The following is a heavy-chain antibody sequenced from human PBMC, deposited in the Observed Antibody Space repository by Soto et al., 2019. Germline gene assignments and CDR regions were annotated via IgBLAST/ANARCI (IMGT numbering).Heavy chain of an antibody. Sequence: ASVKVSCKASGYTFTRYPIHWVRQAPGQGLEWMGWLNPANGDTGYSQNFQGRVTITRDTSASTAYMEMNSLRSEDTAVYYCARKECYGSEIYYFASWGQGTQVTVSS. J-gene: IGHJ4*02. CDR2: LNPANGDT. D-gene: IGHD3-10*01. CDR3: ARKECYGSEIYYFAS. V-gene: IGHV1-3*01. CDR1: GYTFTRYP.